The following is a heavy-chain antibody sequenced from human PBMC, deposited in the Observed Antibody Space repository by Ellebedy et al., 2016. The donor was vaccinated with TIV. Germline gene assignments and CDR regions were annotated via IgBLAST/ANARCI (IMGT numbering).Heavy chain of an antibody. J-gene: IGHJ4*02. CDR2: INSDGSST. CDR3: AGTQTKMIVE. V-gene: IGHV3-74*01. D-gene: IGHD3-22*01. CDR1: GLTFSSYW. Sequence: GESLKISCAASGLTFSSYWMHWVRQGPGKGLVWVSRINSDGSSTSYADSVKGRFTISRDNAKNTLYLQMNSLRVEDTAVYYCAGTQTKMIVEWGQGTLVTVSS.